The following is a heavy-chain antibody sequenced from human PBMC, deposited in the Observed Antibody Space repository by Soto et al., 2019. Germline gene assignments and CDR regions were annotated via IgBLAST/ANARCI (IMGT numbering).Heavy chain of an antibody. CDR1: GGSISSGGYS. J-gene: IGHJ5*02. CDR2: IYHSGST. Sequence: QLQLQESGSGLVKPSQTLSLTCAVSGGSISSGGYSWSWIRQPPGKGLEWIGYIYHSGSTYYNPSLKSRVTISVDRSKYQFSLKLSSVTAADTAVYYCARGYCSGGSCKPLGFDPWGQGTLDTVSS. V-gene: IGHV4-30-2*01. CDR3: ARGYCSGGSCKPLGFDP. D-gene: IGHD2-15*01.